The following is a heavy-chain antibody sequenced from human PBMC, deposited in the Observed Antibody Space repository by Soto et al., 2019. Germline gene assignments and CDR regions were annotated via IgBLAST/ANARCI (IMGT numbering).Heavy chain of an antibody. V-gene: IGHV1-69*12. J-gene: IGHJ6*02. Sequence: QVQLVQSGAEVKMPGSSVKVSCKSSGGTFSSYAINCVRQAPGQGLEWMGVIIPIFGKANYAQKFQGRVTITADESTSTAYMELSSLRSEDTSVYYCARGSGGSSYYYYGMDVWGQGTTVTVSS. CDR3: ARGSGGSSYYYYGMDV. CDR2: IIPIFGKA. D-gene: IGHD2-15*01. CDR1: GGTFSSYA.